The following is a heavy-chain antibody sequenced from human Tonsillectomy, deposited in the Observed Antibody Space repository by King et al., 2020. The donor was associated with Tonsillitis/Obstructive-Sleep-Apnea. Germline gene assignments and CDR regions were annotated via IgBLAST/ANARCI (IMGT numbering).Heavy chain of an antibody. Sequence: VQLQQWGAGLLKPSETLSLTCAVYGGSFSGYYWGWIRQPPGKGLEWIGEINHSGSTNYNPSLKSRVTISEDTSKNQFSLKLSSVTAADTAVYYCARVVSGENEYFDYWGQGTLVTVSS. D-gene: IGHD2-21*01. CDR3: ARVVSGENEYFDY. V-gene: IGHV4-34*01. J-gene: IGHJ4*02. CDR2: INHSGST. CDR1: GGSFSGYY.